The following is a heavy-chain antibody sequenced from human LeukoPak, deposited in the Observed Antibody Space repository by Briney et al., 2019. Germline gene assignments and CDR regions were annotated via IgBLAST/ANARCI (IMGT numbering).Heavy chain of an antibody. V-gene: IGHV3-73*01. CDR3: PIYDISGPPFDY. J-gene: IGHJ4*02. Sequence: PGGSLRLSCAASGFTFSSAAMHWVRQASGKGLEWVGRIRSKANSYATAYAASVKGRFTISRDDSKNTAYLQRNSLKTEDTAVYYCPIYDISGPPFDYWGQGTLVTVSS. D-gene: IGHD3-22*01. CDR2: IRSKANSYAT. CDR1: GFTFSSAA.